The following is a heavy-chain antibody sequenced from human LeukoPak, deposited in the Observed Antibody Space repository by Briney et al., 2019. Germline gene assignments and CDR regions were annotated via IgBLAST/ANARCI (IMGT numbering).Heavy chain of an antibody. J-gene: IGHJ4*02. Sequence: GGSLRLSCAASGFTFSSYGMHWVRQAPGKGLEWVAVISYDGSNKYYADSVKGRFTISRDNSKNTLYLQMNSLRAEDTCVYYCAKGSDYPDNWGQETLVTVSS. CDR2: ISYDGSNK. CDR1: GFTFSSYG. CDR3: AKGSDYPDN. V-gene: IGHV3-30*18.